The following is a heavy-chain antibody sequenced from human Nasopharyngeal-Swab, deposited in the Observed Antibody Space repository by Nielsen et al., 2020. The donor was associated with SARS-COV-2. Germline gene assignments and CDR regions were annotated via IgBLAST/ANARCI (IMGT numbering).Heavy chain of an antibody. V-gene: IGHV3-23*01. J-gene: IGHJ4*02. CDR3: AREAMYYYDSSGYYKGGYFDY. Sequence: GESLKISCAASGFTFSTYDMSWVRQALGKGLEWVSGISGSGESTHYADSVKGRFTISRDNSKNTLYLQMNSLRAEDTAVYYCAREAMYYYDSSGYYKGGYFDYWGQGTLVTVSS. CDR2: ISGSGEST. D-gene: IGHD3-22*01. CDR1: GFTFSTYD.